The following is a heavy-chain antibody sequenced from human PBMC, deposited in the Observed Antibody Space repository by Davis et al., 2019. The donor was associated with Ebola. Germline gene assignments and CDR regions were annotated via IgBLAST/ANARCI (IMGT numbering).Heavy chain of an antibody. CDR3: ARQRGYGDYVPADAFDI. V-gene: IGHV5-51*01. J-gene: IGHJ3*02. D-gene: IGHD4-17*01. CDR1: GNSFTSHW. CDR2: IYTGDSDT. Sequence: GESLKISCKDSGNSFTSHWIGWVRQMPGKGLDWMGIIYTGDSDTRYSPSLLGQVIISADKSISTAYLQWNSLKASDTAIYYCARQRGYGDYVPADAFDIWGQGTIVTVSS.